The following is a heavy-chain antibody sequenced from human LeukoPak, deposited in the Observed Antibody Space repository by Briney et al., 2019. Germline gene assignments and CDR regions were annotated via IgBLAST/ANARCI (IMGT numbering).Heavy chain of an antibody. V-gene: IGHV3-21*01. CDR2: IGSTSYI. J-gene: IGHJ4*02. CDR3: ARVGYSSSWYGDY. CDR1: GFTFSTYS. D-gene: IGHD6-13*01. Sequence: PGGSLRLSCAASGFTFSTYSMTWVRQAPGKGLERVSSIGSTSYIYYADSVKGRFTISRDNAKSSLYLQMNSLRAEDTAVYYCARVGYSSSWYGDYWGQGTLVTVSS.